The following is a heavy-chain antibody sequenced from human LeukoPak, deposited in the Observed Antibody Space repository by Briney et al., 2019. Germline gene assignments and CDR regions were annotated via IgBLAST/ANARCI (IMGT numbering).Heavy chain of an antibody. D-gene: IGHD1-26*01. CDR1: GFTFSNYA. CDR2: ISGSGCST. CDR3: AKDLAGSGSYSFDY. J-gene: IGHJ4*02. V-gene: IGHV3-23*01. Sequence: GGSLRLSCAASGFTFSNYAMNWVRQAPGRGLDWVSAISGSGCSTYYAHSVKGRFTISRDNSKNTLYLQMNSLRAEDTAVYYCAKDLAGSGSYSFDYWGQGTLVTVSS.